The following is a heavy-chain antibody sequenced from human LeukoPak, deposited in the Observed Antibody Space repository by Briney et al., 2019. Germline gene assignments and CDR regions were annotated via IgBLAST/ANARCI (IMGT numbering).Heavy chain of an antibody. CDR1: GFTFSSYG. D-gene: IGHD5-18*01. V-gene: IGHV3-33*01. CDR3: ARDRGYSYFDY. Sequence: PGGSLRLSCAASGFTFSSYGMHWVRQAPGKGLEWVAVIWYDGSNKYYADSVKGRFTISRDNSKNTLYLQMNSLRAEDTAVYYCARDRGYSYFDYRGQGTLVTVSS. CDR2: IWYDGSNK. J-gene: IGHJ4*02.